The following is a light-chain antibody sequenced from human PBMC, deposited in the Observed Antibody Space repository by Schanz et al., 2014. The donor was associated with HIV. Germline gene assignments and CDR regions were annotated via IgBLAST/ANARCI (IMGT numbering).Light chain of an antibody. CDR2: AAS. CDR3: KHLNSYPLT. J-gene: IGKJ4*01. CDR1: QDISSW. Sequence: DIQMTQSPPSVSASVGDRVTITCRASQDISSWVAWYQQMPAKAPKLLIYAASTLHSGVPSRFSGSGSGTEFTLTISSLQPEDFATYYCKHLNSYPLTFGGGTRVEI. V-gene: IGKV1D-12*01.